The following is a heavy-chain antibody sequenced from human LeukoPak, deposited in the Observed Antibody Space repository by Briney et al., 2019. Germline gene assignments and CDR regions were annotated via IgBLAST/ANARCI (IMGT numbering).Heavy chain of an antibody. J-gene: IGHJ4*02. CDR3: ARGTGYSSGCPDY. V-gene: IGHV4-4*01. CDR2: IYHSGST. Sequence: NPSGTLSLTCAVSGGSISSSHWWSWVRQPPGKGLEWIGEIYHSGSTNYSPSLKSRVTLSVDKSKNQFSLKLSSVTAADTAVYCCARGTGYSSGCPDYWGQGTLVTVSS. CDR1: GGSISSSHW. D-gene: IGHD6-19*01.